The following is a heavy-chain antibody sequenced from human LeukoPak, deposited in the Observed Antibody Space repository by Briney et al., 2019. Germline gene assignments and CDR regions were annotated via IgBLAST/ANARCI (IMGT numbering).Heavy chain of an antibody. CDR1: GFTFSSYS. CDR3: AKDGLPAAIVDYYYYMDV. V-gene: IGHV3-30*02. J-gene: IGHJ6*03. Sequence: PGGSLRLSCAASGFTFSSYSMNWVRQAPGKGLEWVAFIRYDGSYKYYVDSVKGRFTISRDNSKNTLYLQMNSLRAEDTAVYYCAKDGLPAAIVDYYYYMDVWGKGTTVTVSS. CDR2: IRYDGSYK. D-gene: IGHD2-2*01.